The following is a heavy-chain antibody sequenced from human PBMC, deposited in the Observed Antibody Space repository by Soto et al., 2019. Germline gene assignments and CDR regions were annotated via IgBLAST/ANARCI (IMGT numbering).Heavy chain of an antibody. V-gene: IGHV4-30-2*01. CDR3: ARAMTTVTTIDY. CDR2: IYHSGST. D-gene: IGHD4-17*01. J-gene: IGHJ4*02. CDR1: GGSISSGGYS. Sequence: QLQLQESGSGLVKPSQTLSLTCAVSGGSISSGGYSWSWIRQPPGKGLEWIGYIYHSGSTYYNPSLTRRFTIPVDRSTNQFSLTLSSVTAADTAVYYCARAMTTVTTIDYWGQGTLVTVSS.